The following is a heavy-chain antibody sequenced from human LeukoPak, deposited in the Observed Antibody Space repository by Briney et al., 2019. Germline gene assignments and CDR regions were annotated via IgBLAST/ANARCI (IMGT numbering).Heavy chain of an antibody. Sequence: ASVKVSCKASGYTFTGYYMHWVRQAPGQGLEWMGWINPNSGGTNYAQKFQGRVTMTRDTSISSAYMELSRLRSDDTAVYYCAREIGYDSSLNAFDIWGQGTMVTVSS. J-gene: IGHJ3*02. V-gene: IGHV1-2*02. CDR3: AREIGYDSSLNAFDI. CDR1: GYTFTGYY. CDR2: INPNSGGT. D-gene: IGHD3-22*01.